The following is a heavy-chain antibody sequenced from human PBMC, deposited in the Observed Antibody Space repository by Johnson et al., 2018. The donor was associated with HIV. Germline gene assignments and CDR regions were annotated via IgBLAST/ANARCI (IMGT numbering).Heavy chain of an antibody. CDR1: GFTFGDYA. V-gene: IGHV3-49*03. D-gene: IGHD5-12*01. Sequence: EVQLVESGGGLVQPGRSLRLSCTASGFTFGDYAMSWFRQAPGKGLEWVGFIRSKPYGGTTEYAASVKGRFTISRDDSKSIAYLQMNSLRPEDTAVYYCASGDDDGFWGRGTLVTVSS. J-gene: IGHJ4*03. CDR3: ASGDDDGF. CDR2: IRSKPYGGTT.